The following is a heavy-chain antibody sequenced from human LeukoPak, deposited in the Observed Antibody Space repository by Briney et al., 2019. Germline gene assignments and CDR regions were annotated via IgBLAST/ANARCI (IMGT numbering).Heavy chain of an antibody. Sequence: GGSLRLSCAASGFTFSSYAMSWVRQAPRKGLEWVSAISGSGGSTYYADSVRGRFTISRDNSKNTLYLQMNSLRAEDTAVYYCAKAPFRSDIVQMVYAIRGWFDPWGQGTLVTVSS. CDR2: ISGSGGST. D-gene: IGHD2-8*01. CDR1: GFTFSSYA. CDR3: AKAPFRSDIVQMVYAIRGWFDP. V-gene: IGHV3-23*01. J-gene: IGHJ5*02.